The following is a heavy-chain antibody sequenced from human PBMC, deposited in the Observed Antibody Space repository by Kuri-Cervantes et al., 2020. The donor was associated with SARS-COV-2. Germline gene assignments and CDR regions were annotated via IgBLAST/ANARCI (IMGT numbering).Heavy chain of an antibody. V-gene: IGHV4-59*04. Sequence: SETLSLTCTVSGGSISRYYWSWIRQTPGKGLEWIGFIYYSGSTYYNPSLKSRVTISVDTSKNQFSLKLSSVTAADTAVYYCARRDVGYCSSTSCGFDPWGQGTLVTVSS. CDR3: ARRDVGYCSSTSCGFDP. CDR1: GGSISRYY. D-gene: IGHD2-2*01. CDR2: IYYSGST. J-gene: IGHJ5*02.